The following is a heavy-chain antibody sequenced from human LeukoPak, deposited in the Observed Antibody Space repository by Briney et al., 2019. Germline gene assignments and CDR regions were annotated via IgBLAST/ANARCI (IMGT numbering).Heavy chain of an antibody. D-gene: IGHD3-10*01. CDR2: ISYEGGTQ. J-gene: IGHJ5*02. V-gene: IGHV3-30*18. CDR1: GVTLSPYG. Sequence: GGSLRLACAASGVTLSPYGMHWVRQAPGKGLEWVAVISYEGGTQHYADSVKGRFIISRDNPRNTLYLQMNILRTEDTAVYYCAKEGTPQVSTWYDLWGQGTQVIVSS. CDR3: AKEGTPQVSTWYDL.